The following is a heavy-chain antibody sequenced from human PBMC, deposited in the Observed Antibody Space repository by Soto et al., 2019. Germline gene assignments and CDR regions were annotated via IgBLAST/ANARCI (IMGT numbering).Heavy chain of an antibody. CDR1: GGSISNSDW. V-gene: IGHV4-4*02. Sequence: PSETLSLTCAVSGGSISNSDWWTWIRQPPGTGLEWIGEINHSGSTNYNPSLKSRVTISVDTSKNQFSLKLTSVTAADTAVYYCARDKITGLFDYWGQGTLVTVSS. D-gene: IGHD2-8*02. CDR2: INHSGST. J-gene: IGHJ4*02. CDR3: ARDKITGLFDY.